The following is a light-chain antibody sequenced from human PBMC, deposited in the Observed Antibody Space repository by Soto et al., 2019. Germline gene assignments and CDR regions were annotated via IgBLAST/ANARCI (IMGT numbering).Light chain of an antibody. Sequence: QPVLTQPPSASGTPGQRVTISCSGSSSNIGSNIVNWYQQLPGTAPKLLIFNDNQRPSGVPDRCSGSKSGTSASLAISGLQSVDEADYYCAAWDDSLNGYWVFGGGTKLTVL. CDR3: AAWDDSLNGYWV. CDR1: SSNIGSNI. J-gene: IGLJ3*02. CDR2: NDN. V-gene: IGLV1-44*01.